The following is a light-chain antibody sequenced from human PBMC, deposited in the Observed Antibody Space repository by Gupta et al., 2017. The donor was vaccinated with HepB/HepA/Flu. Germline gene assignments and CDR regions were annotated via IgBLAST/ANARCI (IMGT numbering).Light chain of an antibody. V-gene: IGKV4-1*01. J-gene: IGKJ4*01. Sequence: DIVMTQSPDSLAVSPGERATINCKSSQSVLYSSNNKNYLAWYQQKPGQPPKLLIYWASTRESGVPDRFSGSGSGTDFTLTISSLQAEDVAVYYCQQDYSTPITFGGGTKVEIK. CDR1: QSVLYSSNNKNY. CDR2: WAS. CDR3: QQDYSTPIT.